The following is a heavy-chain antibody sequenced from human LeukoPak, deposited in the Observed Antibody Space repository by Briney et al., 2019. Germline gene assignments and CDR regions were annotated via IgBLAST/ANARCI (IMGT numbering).Heavy chain of an antibody. J-gene: IGHJ4*02. CDR2: IYYSETT. Sequence: SDTLSLTCTVSGDSISTTSYFGPWIRQPPGEGLDRLESIYYSETTYCNSSLQSHVTMTVDKSKNQFSMKQSSVTAADSAVYYCSRDRIYGAGSDYIDDGGEGTLATVPS. CDR1: GDSISTTSYF. V-gene: IGHV4-39*07. CDR3: SRDRIYGAGSDYIDD. D-gene: IGHD3-10*01.